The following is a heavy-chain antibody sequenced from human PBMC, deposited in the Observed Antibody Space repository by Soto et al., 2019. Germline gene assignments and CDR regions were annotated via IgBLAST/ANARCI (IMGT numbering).Heavy chain of an antibody. J-gene: IGHJ6*03. V-gene: IGHV3-9*01. D-gene: IGHD6-13*01. CDR2: ISWNSGSI. CDR3: AKDKWSSWYGIGYYYYYMDV. CDR1: GFTFDDYA. Sequence: EVQLVESGGGLVQPGRSLRLSCAASGFTFDDYAMHWVRQAPGKGLEWVSGISWNSGSIGYADSVKGRFTISRDNAKNSLYLQMNSLRAQDTALYYCAKDKWSSWYGIGYYYYYMDVWGKGTTVTVSS.